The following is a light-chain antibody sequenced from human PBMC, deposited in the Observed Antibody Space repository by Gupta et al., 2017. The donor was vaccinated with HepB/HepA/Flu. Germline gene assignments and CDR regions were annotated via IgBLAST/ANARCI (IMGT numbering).Light chain of an antibody. J-gene: IGLJ2*01. V-gene: IGLV3-19*01. Sequence: SSELTQDPAVSVALGQTVRITCQGDSLRSYFASWYQQKPGQAPLLVIYGKNNRPSGIPDRFSGSSSGNTASLTITGAQAEDEADYYCNSRDSSVTHLVFGRGTKLTVL. CDR2: GKN. CDR3: NSRDSSVTHLV. CDR1: SLRSYF.